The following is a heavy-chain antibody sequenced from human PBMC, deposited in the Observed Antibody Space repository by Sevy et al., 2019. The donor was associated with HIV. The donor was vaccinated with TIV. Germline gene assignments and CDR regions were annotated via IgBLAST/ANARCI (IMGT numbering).Heavy chain of an antibody. D-gene: IGHD3-22*01. CDR3: ARDSDGSGHYYFDYFDY. J-gene: IGHJ4*02. CDR1: GYIFTNYP. V-gene: IGHV1-18*01. CDR2: IRTSNRET. Sequence: ASVKVSCKASGYIFTNYPICWVRQAPGQGLEWMGCIRTSNRETKYTQKLQGRAIMTTDTSTSTVYMDLRNLRSDDTAVDYCARDSDGSGHYYFDYFDYWGQGTLVTVSS.